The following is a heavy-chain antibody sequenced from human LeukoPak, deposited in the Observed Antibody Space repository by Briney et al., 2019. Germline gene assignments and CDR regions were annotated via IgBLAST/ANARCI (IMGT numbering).Heavy chain of an antibody. D-gene: IGHD1-1*01. CDR2: SYYSGST. CDR3: ASGTVEGGEVSIFDY. CDR1: GGSISSGGYY. V-gene: IGHV4-31*03. J-gene: IGHJ4*02. Sequence: SETLSLTCTVSGGSISSGGYYWSWIRQHPGKVLEWIGYSYYSGSTYYNPYLKSRVTISVDTSKNQFSLKLSSATAADTAVYYCASGTVEGGEVSIFDYWGQGPLVTVSS.